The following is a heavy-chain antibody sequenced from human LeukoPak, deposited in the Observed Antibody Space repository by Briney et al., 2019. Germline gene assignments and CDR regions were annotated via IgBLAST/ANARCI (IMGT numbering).Heavy chain of an antibody. CDR2: ISSSSSDI. CDR1: GFTFSSYS. V-gene: IGHV3-21*01. Sequence: GGSLRLSCAASGFTFSSYSMNWVRQAPGKGLEWVSSISSSSSDIYYADSVKGRFTISRDNAKNSLYLQMNSLRAEDRAVHYCARPHSNILVVPPGYWGQGTLVTVS. CDR3: ARPHSNILVVPPGY. J-gene: IGHJ4*02. D-gene: IGHD2-2*01.